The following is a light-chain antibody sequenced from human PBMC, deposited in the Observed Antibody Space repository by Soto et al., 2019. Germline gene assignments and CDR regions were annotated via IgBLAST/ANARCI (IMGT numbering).Light chain of an antibody. J-gene: IGKJ1*01. CDR1: QSISNY. Sequence: DIQMTPSPSSLSASVGDRVTITCRASQSISNYLNWYQQKPGKAPKLLMYAASSLQSGVPSRFSGSGSGTDFTLTISSLHPEDFATYYCQQSYSTPRTFGQGTKVDI. V-gene: IGKV1-39*01. CDR2: AAS. CDR3: QQSYSTPRT.